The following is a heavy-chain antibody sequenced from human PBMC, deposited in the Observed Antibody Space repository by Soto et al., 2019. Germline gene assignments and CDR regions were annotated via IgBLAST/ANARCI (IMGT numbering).Heavy chain of an antibody. CDR1: GGTFSSYA. D-gene: IGHD4-17*01. CDR3: ARCGDYGDYARWYFDL. J-gene: IGHJ2*01. CDR2: IIPIFGTA. V-gene: IGHV1-69*12. Sequence: QVQLVQSGAEVKKPGSSVKVSCKASGGTFSSYAISWVRQAPGQGLEWMGGIIPIFGTANYAQKFQGRVKITADESTSTAYMALSSMRSEDRAVYYCARCGDYGDYARWYFDLWGRGTVVTVSS.